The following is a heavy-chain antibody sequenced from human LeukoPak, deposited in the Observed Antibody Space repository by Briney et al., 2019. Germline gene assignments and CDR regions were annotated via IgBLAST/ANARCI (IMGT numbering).Heavy chain of an antibody. CDR3: ATIAVAGRFYYYYYMDV. CDR2: IKQDGSEK. Sequence: QPGGSLRLSCAASGSTFSSYWMSWVRQAPGKGLEWVANIKQDGSEKYYVDSVKGRFTISRDNAKNSLYLQMNSLRAEDTAVYYCATIAVAGRFYYYYYMDVWGKGTTVTVSS. CDR1: GSTFSSYW. V-gene: IGHV3-7*01. J-gene: IGHJ6*03. D-gene: IGHD6-19*01.